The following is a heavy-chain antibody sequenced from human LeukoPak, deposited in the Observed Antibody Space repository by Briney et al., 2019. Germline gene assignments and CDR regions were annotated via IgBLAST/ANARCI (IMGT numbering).Heavy chain of an antibody. J-gene: IGHJ5*02. CDR1: GASISSNNYY. Sequence: SETLSLTCTVSGASISSNNYYWGWVRQPPGKGLEWIGNIYSSGNTYYNASLKSRVTIYIDTSKNQFSLQLNSVTPEDTAVYYCARGLNNWNDVSWFDPWGQGTLVTVSS. CDR2: IYSSGNT. CDR3: ARGLNNWNDVSWFDP. V-gene: IGHV4-39*07. D-gene: IGHD1-1*01.